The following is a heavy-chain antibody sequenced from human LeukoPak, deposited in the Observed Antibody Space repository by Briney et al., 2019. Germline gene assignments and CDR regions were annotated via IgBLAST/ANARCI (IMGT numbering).Heavy chain of an antibody. V-gene: IGHV4-34*01. CDR2: INHSGST. CDR3: ARESGDYVHY. D-gene: IGHD2-15*01. CDR1: GGSFSGYY. Sequence: SETLSLTCAVYGGSFSGYYWSWIRQPPGKGLEWIGEINHSGSTNYNPSLKSRVTISVDTSKNQFSLKLSSVTAADTAVYYCARESGDYVHYWGQGTLVTVSS. J-gene: IGHJ4*02.